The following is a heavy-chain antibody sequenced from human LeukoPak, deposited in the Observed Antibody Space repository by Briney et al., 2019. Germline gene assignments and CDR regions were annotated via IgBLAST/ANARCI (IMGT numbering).Heavy chain of an antibody. CDR3: STSLSSGYYIDY. CDR1: GFTFGDYA. J-gene: IGHJ4*02. D-gene: IGHD3-22*01. CDR2: IRSKAYGGTI. V-gene: IGHV3-49*04. Sequence: GRSLRLSCTASGFTFGDYAMSWVRQAPGKGLEWVGFIRSKAYGGTIDYAAPVKGRFTISRDDSKNMFYLQMTSLKTEDTAVYYCSTSLSSGYYIDYWGQGTLVTVSS.